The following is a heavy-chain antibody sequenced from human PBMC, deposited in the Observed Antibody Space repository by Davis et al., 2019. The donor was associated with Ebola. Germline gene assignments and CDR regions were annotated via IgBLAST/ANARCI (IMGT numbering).Heavy chain of an antibody. CDR2: INHSGST. D-gene: IGHD6-13*01. CDR3: ARLSRYSSSPIDY. J-gene: IGHJ4*02. V-gene: IGHV4-34*01. Sequence: MPSETLSLTCAVYGGSFSGYYWSWIRQPPGKGLEWIGEINHSGSTNYNPSLKSRVTISVDTSKNQFSLKLSSVTAADTAVYYCARLSRYSSSPIDYWGQGTLVTVSS. CDR1: GGSFSGYY.